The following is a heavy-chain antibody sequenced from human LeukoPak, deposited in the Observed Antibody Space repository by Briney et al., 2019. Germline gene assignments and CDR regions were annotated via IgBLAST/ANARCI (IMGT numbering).Heavy chain of an antibody. V-gene: IGHV3-23*01. CDR2: ISGSGGST. Sequence: GGSLRLSCAASGFTFSSYAMSWVRQAPGKGLEWVSAISGSGGSTYYADSVKGRFTISRDNSKNTLYLQMNSLRAEDTAVYYCARPQLPVYYYYGMDVWGKGTTVTVSS. D-gene: IGHD2-2*01. CDR3: ARPQLPVYYYYGMDV. CDR1: GFTFSSYA. J-gene: IGHJ6*04.